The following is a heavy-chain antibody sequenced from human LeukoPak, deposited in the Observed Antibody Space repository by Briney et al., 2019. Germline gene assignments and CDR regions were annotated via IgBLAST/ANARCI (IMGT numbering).Heavy chain of an antibody. J-gene: IGHJ5*02. CDR3: ARVGGYSSVRGWFDP. Sequence: SETLSLTCTVSGGSMSSYYWSWIRQPPGKGLEWIGYSYYSGSTYYNPSLKSRVTISVDTSKNQFSLKLSSVTAADTAVYYCARVGGYSSVRGWFDPWGQGTLVTVSS. D-gene: IGHD6-19*01. V-gene: IGHV4-59*12. CDR2: SYYSGST. CDR1: GGSMSSYY.